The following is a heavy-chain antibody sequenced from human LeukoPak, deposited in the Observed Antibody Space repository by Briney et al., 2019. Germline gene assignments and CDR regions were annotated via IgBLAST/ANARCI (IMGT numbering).Heavy chain of an antibody. Sequence: SETLSLTCAVYGGSFSVYYWSWIRQPQGKGLEWIGEINHSGSTNYNPSLKSRVTISVDTSKNQFSLKLSSVTAADTAVYYCARGVYYDYVWGSYRPYYFDYWGQGTLVTVSS. J-gene: IGHJ4*02. D-gene: IGHD3-16*02. CDR1: GGSFSVYY. CDR3: ARGVYYDYVWGSYRPYYFDY. V-gene: IGHV4-34*01. CDR2: INHSGST.